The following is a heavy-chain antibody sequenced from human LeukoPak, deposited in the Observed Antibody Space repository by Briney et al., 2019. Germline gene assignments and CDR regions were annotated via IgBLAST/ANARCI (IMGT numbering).Heavy chain of an antibody. CDR2: ITGSGGNT. CDR1: GFTFSNYA. Sequence: PGASLRLSCAASGFTFSNYAMSWVRQAPGKGLEWVSAITGSGGNTYYADSVKGRFTISRDNSKNTLYLQMNSLRAEDTAVYYCAKGPPEVEWELFFFDYWGQGTLVTVSS. J-gene: IGHJ4*02. D-gene: IGHD1-26*01. CDR3: AKGPPEVEWELFFFDY. V-gene: IGHV3-23*01.